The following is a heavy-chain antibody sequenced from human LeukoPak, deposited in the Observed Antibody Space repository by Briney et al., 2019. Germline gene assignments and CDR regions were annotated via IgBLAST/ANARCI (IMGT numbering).Heavy chain of an antibody. J-gene: IGHJ2*01. CDR2: IYYSGST. CDR1: GGSISSSSYY. V-gene: IGHV4-39*01. D-gene: IGHD3-22*01. CDR3: ARHGVVVGYWYFDL. Sequence: MPSETLSLTCTVSGGSISSSSYYWGWIRQPPGKGLEWIGSIYYSGSTYYNPSLKRRVTISVDTSKNQFSLKLSSVTAADTAVYYCARHGVVVGYWYFDLWGRGTLVTVSS.